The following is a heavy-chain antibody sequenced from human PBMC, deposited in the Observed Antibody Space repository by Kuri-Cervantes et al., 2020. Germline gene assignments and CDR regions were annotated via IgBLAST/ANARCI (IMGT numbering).Heavy chain of an antibody. Sequence: GGSLRLSCAASGFTFSSYSMNWVRQAPGKGPEWISYITSISNNIHYADSVEGRFTISRDNAKNSLYLQMDSLRAEDTAVYYCATGGSYFYYWGQGTLVTVSS. CDR3: ATGGSYFYY. CDR1: GFTFSSYS. D-gene: IGHD1-26*01. CDR2: ITSISNNI. V-gene: IGHV3-48*01. J-gene: IGHJ4*02.